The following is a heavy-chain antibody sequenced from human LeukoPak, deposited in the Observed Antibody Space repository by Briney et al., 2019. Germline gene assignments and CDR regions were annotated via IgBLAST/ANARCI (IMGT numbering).Heavy chain of an antibody. D-gene: IGHD3-10*01. V-gene: IGHV1-2*02. CDR1: GYTFTGYY. CDR2: INPNSGGT. CDR3: ARDLGVWSHAGWFDP. J-gene: IGHJ5*02. Sequence: ASVKVSCKASGYTFTGYYMHWVRQAPGQGLEWMGWINPNSGGTNYAQKFQGRVTMTRDMSTSTVYMELSSLRSEDTAVYYCARDLGVWSHAGWFDPWGQGTLVTVSS.